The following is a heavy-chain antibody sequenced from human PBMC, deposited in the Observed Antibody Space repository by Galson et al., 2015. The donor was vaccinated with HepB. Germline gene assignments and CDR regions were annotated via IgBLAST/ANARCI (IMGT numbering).Heavy chain of an antibody. J-gene: IGHJ4*02. V-gene: IGHV3-15*01. CDR1: GFTFSKVW. CDR2: IKSKTDGGTT. Sequence: SLRLSCAASGFTFSKVWMSWVRQAPGKGLEWVGRIKSKTDGGTTDYAAPVKGRFIISRDDSKNALYLQMNSLKIEDTAVYYCTSLRYWGQGALITVSS. CDR3: TSLRY.